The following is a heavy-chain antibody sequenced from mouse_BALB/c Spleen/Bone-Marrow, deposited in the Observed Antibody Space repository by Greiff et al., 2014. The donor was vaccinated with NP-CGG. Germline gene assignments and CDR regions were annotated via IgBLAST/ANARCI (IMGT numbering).Heavy chain of an antibody. CDR1: GYTFSTYT. CDR2: INPSSGYT. V-gene: IGHV1-4*02. CDR3: ARKVDGSYGPLFAY. J-gene: IGHJ3*01. Sequence: VMLVESAAELARPGASVKMSCKASGYTFSTYTMHWVKQRPGQGLEWIGYINPSSGYTEYSQKFKDKTTLTADKSSGTAYMQLGSLTSEDSAVYYCARKVDGSYGPLFAYWGQGTLVTVSA. D-gene: IGHD1-1*02.